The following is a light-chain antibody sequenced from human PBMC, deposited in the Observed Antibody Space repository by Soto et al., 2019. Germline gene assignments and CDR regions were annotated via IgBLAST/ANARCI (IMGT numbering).Light chain of an antibody. CDR3: QQYNNWPYT. CDR2: GAS. J-gene: IGKJ2*01. CDR1: QSVGSN. Sequence: EIVMTQSPATLSVSPGERATLSCRASQSVGSNLAWYQQKPGQAPRLLIYGASTRATGIPARFSGSGSGTEFTLTISSLQSEDFAVYYCQQYNNWPYTFGQGPKLEIK. V-gene: IGKV3-15*01.